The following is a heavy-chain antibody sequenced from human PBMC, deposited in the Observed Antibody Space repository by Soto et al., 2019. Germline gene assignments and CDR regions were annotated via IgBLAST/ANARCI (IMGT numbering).Heavy chain of an antibody. CDR3: ARTYSSSWNYLDY. V-gene: IGHV3-30*04. J-gene: IGHJ4*02. CDR1: GFTFDSHT. D-gene: IGHD6-13*01. Sequence: QVQLVESGGGVVQPGRSLRLSCTASGFTFDSHTMHWVRQSPGKGLERVALISFDGSLKYDSDSVKGRFSISRDNSKNTVFLEMNSLRPADTAVYYCARTYSSSWNYLDYWGQGGQVIVSS. CDR2: ISFDGSLK.